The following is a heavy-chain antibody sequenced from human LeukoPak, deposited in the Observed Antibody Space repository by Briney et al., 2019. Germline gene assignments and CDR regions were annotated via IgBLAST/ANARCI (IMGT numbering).Heavy chain of an antibody. D-gene: IGHD5-24*01. CDR2: ISGNGGST. Sequence: GGSLILSCAASGFTFSSYAMHWVRQAPGKGLEYVSAISGNGGSTYYANSVKGRFTISRDNSKNTLYLQMGSLRAEDMAVYYCARSEMATNGDAFDIWGQGTLVTVSS. CDR3: ARSEMATNGDAFDI. V-gene: IGHV3-64*01. CDR1: GFTFSSYA. J-gene: IGHJ3*02.